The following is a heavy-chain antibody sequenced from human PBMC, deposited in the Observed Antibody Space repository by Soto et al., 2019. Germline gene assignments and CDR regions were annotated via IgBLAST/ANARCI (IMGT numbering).Heavy chain of an antibody. D-gene: IGHD2-2*01. CDR2: ISGSGGST. CDR1: GFTFSSYA. J-gene: IGHJ3*02. Sequence: GGALSLSCAASGFTFSSYAMSWVRQAPGKGLEWVSAISGSGGSTYYADSVKGRFTISRDNSKNTQYLQMNSLRAEDTAVYYCAKASIVVVPAATDDAFDIWGQGTMVTVSS. CDR3: AKASIVVVPAATDDAFDI. V-gene: IGHV3-23*01.